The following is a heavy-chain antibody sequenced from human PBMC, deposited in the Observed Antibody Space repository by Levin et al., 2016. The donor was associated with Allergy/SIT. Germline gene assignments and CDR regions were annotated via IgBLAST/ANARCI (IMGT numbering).Heavy chain of an antibody. CDR2: ISSSSSTI. Sequence: WIRQPPGKGLEWVSYISSSSSTIYYADSVKGRFTISRDNAKNSLYLQMNSLRAEDTAVYYCARDRTIVATIMSPRYYYGMDVWGQGTTVTVSS. D-gene: IGHD5-12*01. CDR3: ARDRTIVATIMSPRYYYGMDV. J-gene: IGHJ6*02. V-gene: IGHV3-48*01.